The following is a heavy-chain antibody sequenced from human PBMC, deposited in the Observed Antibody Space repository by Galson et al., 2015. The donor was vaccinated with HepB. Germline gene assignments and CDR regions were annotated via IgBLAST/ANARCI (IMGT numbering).Heavy chain of an antibody. V-gene: IGHV1-2*04. CDR2: INPNSGGT. Sequence: SVKVSCKASGYTFTGYYMHWVRQAPGQGLEWMGWINPNSGGTNYAQEFQGWVTMTRDTSISTAYMELSRLRSDDTAVYYCARGGGASYYDILTGHRGFDYWGQGTLVTVSS. D-gene: IGHD3-9*01. CDR1: GYTFTGYY. CDR3: ARGGGASYYDILTGHRGFDY. J-gene: IGHJ4*02.